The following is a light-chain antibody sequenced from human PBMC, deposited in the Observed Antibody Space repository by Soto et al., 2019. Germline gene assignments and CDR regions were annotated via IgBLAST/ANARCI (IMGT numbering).Light chain of an antibody. J-gene: IGLJ1*01. CDR2: EVS. CDR1: SSDVGGYNC. CDR3: SSYTSSSTTV. Sequence: QSALTQPASVSGSPGQSITISCTGTSSDVGGYNCVSWYQQYPGKAPKSMIYEVSNRPSGVSNRFSGSKSGNTASLTISGLQAEDEADYYCSSYTSSSTTVFGTGTKLTVL. V-gene: IGLV2-14*01.